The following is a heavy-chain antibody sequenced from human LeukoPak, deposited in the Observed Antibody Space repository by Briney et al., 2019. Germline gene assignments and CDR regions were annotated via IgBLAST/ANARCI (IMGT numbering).Heavy chain of an antibody. CDR1: GSSLIANAYY. D-gene: IGHD6-13*01. CDR2: VHYGGPT. Sequence: SETLSLTYTVSGSSLIANAYYWAWVRQPPGKGLEWIGGVHYGGPTVYSASLKRRVTVSAYTSTNQFSLRLSSVTAADTAVYSCARHAAGGTVVFDYWGQGALVIVSS. J-gene: IGHJ4*02. V-gene: IGHV4-39*01. CDR3: ARHAAGGTVVFDY.